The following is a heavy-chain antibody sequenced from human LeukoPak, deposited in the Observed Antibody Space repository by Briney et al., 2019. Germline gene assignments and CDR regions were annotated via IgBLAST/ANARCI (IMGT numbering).Heavy chain of an antibody. CDR2: IWYDGSNK. Sequence: GGSLRLSCAASGFTFSSFGMHWVRQAPGKGLEWVAVIWYDGSNKYYADSVKGRFTISRDNSKNTLYLQMNSLRAEDTAVYYCARDRIDLRYCSGGSCYLDYWGQGTLVTVSS. V-gene: IGHV3-33*01. CDR1: GFTFSSFG. CDR3: ARDRIDLRYCSGGSCYLDY. J-gene: IGHJ4*02. D-gene: IGHD2-15*01.